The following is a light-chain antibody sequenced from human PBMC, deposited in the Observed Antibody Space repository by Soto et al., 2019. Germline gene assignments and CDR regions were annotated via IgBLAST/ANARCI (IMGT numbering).Light chain of an antibody. CDR2: GAS. Sequence: EIVMTQSPATLSVSPGERATLSCRASQSVSSNLAWYQQKRGQGPRLLIYGASTRATGIPARFSGSGSGTEFTLTISSLQSEDFAVYYCHQYINWPLWTLGQGTKVDIK. V-gene: IGKV3-15*01. CDR1: QSVSSN. CDR3: HQYINWPLWT. J-gene: IGKJ1*01.